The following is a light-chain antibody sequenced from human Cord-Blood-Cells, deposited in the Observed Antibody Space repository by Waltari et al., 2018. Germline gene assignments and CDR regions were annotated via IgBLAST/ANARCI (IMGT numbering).Light chain of an antibody. CDR2: GAS. J-gene: IGKJ1*01. V-gene: IGKV3-20*01. CDR1: QSVSSRY. CDR3: QQYCSTPWT. Sequence: EIVLTQYPGPLSLSLGERATVPCRASQSVSSRYLAWYQQKPGQAPRLLIYGASSRATGITDRCIGRLSVTDFTLTISRLEPEDFGVYYCQQYCSTPWTFGQGTKVEIK.